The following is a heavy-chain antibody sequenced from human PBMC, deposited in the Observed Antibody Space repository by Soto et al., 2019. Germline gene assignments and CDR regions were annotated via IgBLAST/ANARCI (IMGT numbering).Heavy chain of an antibody. Sequence: EVQLVESGGGLVKPGGSLRLSCAASGFTFSSYSMNWVRQAPGKGLEWVSSISSSSTYIYYADSVKGRFTISRDNAKNSLCLQMNILRADDTAVYYCARDLPNMSGDSLWGQGPLVTESS. V-gene: IGHV3-21*01. J-gene: IGHJ4*02. CDR3: ARDLPNMSGDSL. CDR2: ISSSSTYI. D-gene: IGHD3-10*02. CDR1: GFTFSSYS.